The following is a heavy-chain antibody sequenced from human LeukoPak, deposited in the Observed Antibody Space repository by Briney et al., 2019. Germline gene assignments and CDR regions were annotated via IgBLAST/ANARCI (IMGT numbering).Heavy chain of an antibody. CDR3: AREWAGDYYDSSGYYYADNWFDP. D-gene: IGHD3-22*01. CDR1: GFTFSSYS. V-gene: IGHV3-21*01. Sequence: GGSLRLSCAASGFTFSSYSMNWVRQAPGKGLEWVSSISSSSSYIYYADSVKGRFTISRDNAKNSLYLQMNSLRAEDTAVYYCAREWAGDYYDSSGYYYADNWFDPWGQGTLVTVSS. CDR2: ISSSSSYI. J-gene: IGHJ5*02.